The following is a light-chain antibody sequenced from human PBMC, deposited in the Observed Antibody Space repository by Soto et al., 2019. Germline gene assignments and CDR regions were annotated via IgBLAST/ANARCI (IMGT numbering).Light chain of an antibody. CDR3: QQSYSTSRFT. CDR2: AAS. J-gene: IGKJ3*01. V-gene: IGKV1-39*01. CDR1: QSISSY. Sequence: DLQMTQSPSSLSASVGDRVTITCRASQSISSYLNWYQQKPGKAPKLLIYAASSLQSGVPSRFSGSGSGTDFTLTISSLQPEDFATYYCQQSYSTSRFTFGPGTKVDIK.